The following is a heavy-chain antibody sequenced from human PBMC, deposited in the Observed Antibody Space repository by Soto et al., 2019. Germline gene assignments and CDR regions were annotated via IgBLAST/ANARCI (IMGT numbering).Heavy chain of an antibody. CDR1: EYSFTDFW. J-gene: IGHJ6*02. Sequence: GLSMQVPCKGSEYSFTDFWISWVSKKHGKGLEWMGRIDPSDSYTNYSPSFQGHVTISADKSISTAYLQWSSLKASDTAMYYCARGPLLPLYYYYYVMDVLGQGTTVTVSS. CDR2: IDPSDSYT. V-gene: IGHV5-10-1*01. CDR3: ARGPLLPLYYYYYVMDV.